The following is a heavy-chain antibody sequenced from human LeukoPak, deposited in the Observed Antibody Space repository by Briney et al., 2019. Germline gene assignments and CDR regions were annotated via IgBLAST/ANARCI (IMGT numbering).Heavy chain of an antibody. CDR2: IIPIFGTA. CDR3: ARVALGRRWLPSSYYYGMDV. V-gene: IGHV1-69*13. D-gene: IGHD5-24*01. CDR1: GGTFSSYG. Sequence: SVKVSCKASGGTFSSYGINWVRQAPGQGLEWMGGIIPIFGTADYAPKFQGRVTITADESTSTAYVELSNLRSEDTAVYYCARVALGRRWLPSSYYYGMDVWGQGTTVAVSS. J-gene: IGHJ6*02.